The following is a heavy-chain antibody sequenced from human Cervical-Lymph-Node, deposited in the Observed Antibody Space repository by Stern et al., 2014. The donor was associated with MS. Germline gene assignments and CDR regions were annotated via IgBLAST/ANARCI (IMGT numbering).Heavy chain of an antibody. V-gene: IGHV5-51*01. CDR2: IYPPDSNT. CDR3: ARQGCGSTSCHSIDY. Sequence: EVQLVESGAEVKKPGESLKISCKGSGYTFTNNWIAWGRQLPGKGLECMGIIYPPDSNTRYSPSFQGHVPIHVDKYSNTAYLQWSSLTASDSAMYYCARQGCGSTSCHSIDYWGQGTLITVSS. CDR1: GYTFTNNW. D-gene: IGHD2-2*02. J-gene: IGHJ4*02.